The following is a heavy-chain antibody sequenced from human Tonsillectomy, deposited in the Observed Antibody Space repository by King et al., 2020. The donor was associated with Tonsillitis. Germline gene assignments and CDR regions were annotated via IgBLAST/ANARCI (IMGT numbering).Heavy chain of an antibody. CDR3: AREGYYYDSSGYYRDYYFDY. D-gene: IGHD3-22*01. J-gene: IGHJ4*02. CDR2: TSYDGSTK. V-gene: IGHV3-30*04. Sequence: VQLVESGGGVVQPGRSLRLSCAASGFTFSSHAMHWVRQAPGKGLEWVAVTSYDGSTKYHADSVKGRFTISRDNSKNTLYLQMNSLRPEDTAVYYCAREGYYYDSSGYYRDYYFDYGGQGTLVTVSS. CDR1: GFTFSSHA.